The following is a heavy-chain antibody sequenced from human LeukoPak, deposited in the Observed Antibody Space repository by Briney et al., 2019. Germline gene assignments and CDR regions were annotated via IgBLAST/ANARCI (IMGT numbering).Heavy chain of an antibody. V-gene: IGHV4-34*01. J-gene: IGHJ4*02. CDR1: GGSFSGYY. CDR3: ARGHHRIDRKGGSGSYPY. D-gene: IGHD3-10*01. CDR2: INHSGST. Sequence: SETLSLTCAVYGGSFSGYYWSWIRQPPGKGLEWIGQINHSGSTNYNPFLKSRVTISVDTSKNQFSLKLSSVTAADTAVYYCARGHHRIDRKGGSGSYPYWGQGTLVTVSS.